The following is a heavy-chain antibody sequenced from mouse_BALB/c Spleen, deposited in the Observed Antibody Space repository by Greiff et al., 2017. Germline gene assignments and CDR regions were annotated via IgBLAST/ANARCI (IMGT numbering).Heavy chain of an antibody. Sequence: LVESGPELEKPGASVKISCKASGYSFTGYNMNWVKQSNGKSLEWIGNIDPYYGGTSYNQKFKGKATLTVDKSSSTAYMQLKSLTSEDSAVYYCARGGVYGNYTWFAYWGQGTLVTVSA. D-gene: IGHD2-10*02. CDR1: GYSFTGYN. CDR2: IDPYYGGT. V-gene: IGHV1-39*01. J-gene: IGHJ3*01. CDR3: ARGGVYGNYTWFAY.